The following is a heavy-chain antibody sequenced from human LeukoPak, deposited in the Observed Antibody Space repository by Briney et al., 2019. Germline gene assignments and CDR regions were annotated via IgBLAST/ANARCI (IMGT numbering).Heavy chain of an antibody. CDR2: IYYSGST. Sequence: PSETLSLTCTVSGGSISGYYWNWIRQPPGKGLEWIGYIYYSGSTYYNPSLKSRVTISVDTSKNQFSLKLSSVTAADTAVYYCASVYCSSTSCYRQPFDYWGQGTLVTVSS. D-gene: IGHD2-2*02. J-gene: IGHJ4*02. CDR1: GGSISGYY. V-gene: IGHV4-59*06. CDR3: ASVYCSSTSCYRQPFDY.